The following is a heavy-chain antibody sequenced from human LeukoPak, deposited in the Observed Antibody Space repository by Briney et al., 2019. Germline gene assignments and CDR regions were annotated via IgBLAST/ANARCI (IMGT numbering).Heavy chain of an antibody. Sequence: SETLSLTCAVYGGSFSGYCWSWIRQPPGKGLEWIGEINHSGSTNYNPSLKSRVTISVDTSKNQFSLKLSSVTAADTAVYYCASRPTLLWWNYAFDIWGQGTMVTVSS. CDR3: ASRPTLLWWNYAFDI. V-gene: IGHV4-34*01. CDR2: INHSGST. CDR1: GGSFSGYC. J-gene: IGHJ3*02. D-gene: IGHD3-10*01.